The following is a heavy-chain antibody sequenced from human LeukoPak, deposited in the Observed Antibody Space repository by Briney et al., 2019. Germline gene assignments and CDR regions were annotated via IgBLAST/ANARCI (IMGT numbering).Heavy chain of an antibody. CDR1: GGSFSGYY. CDR3: ARFISAGVYYFDY. Sequence: SETLSLTCAVYGGSFSGYYWSWIRQPPGKGLEWIGEINHSGSTDYNPSLKSRVTISVDTSKIQFSLKLSSVTAADTAMYYCARFISAGVYYFDYWGQGTLVTVSS. V-gene: IGHV4-34*01. J-gene: IGHJ4*02. CDR2: INHSGST. D-gene: IGHD2-15*01.